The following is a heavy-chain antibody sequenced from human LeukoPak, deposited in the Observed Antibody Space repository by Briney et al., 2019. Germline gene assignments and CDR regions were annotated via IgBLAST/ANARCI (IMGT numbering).Heavy chain of an antibody. CDR1: GFTFGGFW. V-gene: IGHV3-7*01. CDR3: ARDAYYYDSSGYYDY. J-gene: IGHJ4*02. D-gene: IGHD3-22*01. CDR2: INQDGSEK. Sequence: GGSLRLSCAASGFTFGGFWMSWVRQAPGKGLEWVANINQDGSEKYYVDSVKGRFTISRDNAKNSLYLHMNSLRAEDTAVYYCARDAYYYDSSGYYDYWGQGTLVTVSS.